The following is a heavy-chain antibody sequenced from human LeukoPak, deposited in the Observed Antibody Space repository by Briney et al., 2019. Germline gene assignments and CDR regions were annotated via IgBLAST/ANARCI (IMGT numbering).Heavy chain of an antibody. CDR2: ISATGGST. CDR3: AKGGYSSGWRNYFDY. CDR1: GFTFSSYG. V-gene: IGHV3-23*01. D-gene: IGHD6-19*01. J-gene: IGHJ4*02. Sequence: GGSLRLSCAASGFTFSSYGITWVRQAPGKGLEWVSTISATGGSTYYADSVKGRFTISRDNSKDTLYLQMNSLRAEDTAVYYCAKGGYSSGWRNYFDYWGQGTLITVSS.